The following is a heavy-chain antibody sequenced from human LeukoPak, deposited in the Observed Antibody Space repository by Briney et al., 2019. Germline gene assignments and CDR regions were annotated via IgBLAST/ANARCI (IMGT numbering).Heavy chain of an antibody. J-gene: IGHJ4*02. D-gene: IGHD4-17*01. Sequence: GGSLKLSCAVSGFTFSNYWMSWVRQAPGKGLEWVANINQDGSAKYYVVSVKGRFTISRDNAKNSLLLHMNSLRAEDTALYYCARVPATVKADYWGQGTLVTVSS. CDR2: INQDGSAK. CDR3: ARVPATVKADY. CDR1: GFTFSNYW. V-gene: IGHV3-7*04.